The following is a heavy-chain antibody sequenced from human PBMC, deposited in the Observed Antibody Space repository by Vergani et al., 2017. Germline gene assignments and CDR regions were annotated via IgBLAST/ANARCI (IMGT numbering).Heavy chain of an antibody. D-gene: IGHD2-2*01. Sequence: QVQLQESGPGLVKPSGTLSLTCAVSGGSISSSNWWSWVRQPPGKGLEWIGEIYHSGSTNYNPSLKSRVTISVDKSKNQFSLKLSSVTAADTAVYYCASLVGYCSSTSCYSSAYWGQGTLVTVSS. CDR2: IYHSGST. V-gene: IGHV4-4*02. CDR1: GGSISSSNW. CDR3: ASLVGYCSSTSCYSSAY. J-gene: IGHJ4*02.